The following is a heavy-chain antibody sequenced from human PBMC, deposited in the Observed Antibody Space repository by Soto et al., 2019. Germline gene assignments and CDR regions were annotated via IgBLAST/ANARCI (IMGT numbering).Heavy chain of an antibody. J-gene: IGHJ4*02. CDR3: ARDRGSYALDS. V-gene: IGHV1-18*01. D-gene: IGHD1-26*01. Sequence: QVQLVQSGAEVKKPGASVKVSCKASGYTFTSYGISWVRQAPGQGHEWMGWISAYTGNTNYAQKLQGRATMTTDTSTSTADVEPRSLRSNDTTLYYCARDRGSYALDSWCQGTLVTVSS. CDR2: ISAYTGNT. CDR1: GYTFTSYG.